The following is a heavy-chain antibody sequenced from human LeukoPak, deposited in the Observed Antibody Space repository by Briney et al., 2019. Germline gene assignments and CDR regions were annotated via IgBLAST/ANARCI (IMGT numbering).Heavy chain of an antibody. V-gene: IGHV3-23*01. D-gene: IGHD5-18*01. CDR1: GFTFGSYA. CDR3: AKALRGSYGYDY. CDR2: ISGSCDHT. J-gene: IGHJ4*02. Sequence: GGSLRLSCAASGFTFGSYAMSWVRQAPGKGLEWVSSISGSCDHTYYADSVKGRFTISRDNSKNTLYLLMNSLRAENTAVYYCAKALRGSYGYDYWGQGTLVTVSS.